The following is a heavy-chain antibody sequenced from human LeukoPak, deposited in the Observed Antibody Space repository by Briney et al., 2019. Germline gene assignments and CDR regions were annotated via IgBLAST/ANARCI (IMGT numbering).Heavy chain of an antibody. Sequence: GASVKVSCKASGYTFTGYYIHWVRQAPGQGLEWMGWINPDGGGASYAQKFEGRVTMTRDTSITTAYMELSWLRSDDTAMYYCANNNRGGYDLTYWGQGTLVIVSS. D-gene: IGHD5-12*01. V-gene: IGHV1-2*02. J-gene: IGHJ4*02. CDR3: ANNNRGGYDLTY. CDR2: INPDGGGA. CDR1: GYTFTGYY.